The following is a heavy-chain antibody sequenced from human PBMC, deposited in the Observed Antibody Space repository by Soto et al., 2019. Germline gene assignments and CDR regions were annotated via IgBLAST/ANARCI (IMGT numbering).Heavy chain of an antibody. Sequence: GASVKVSCKASGYTFTSYYMHWVRQAPGQGLEWMGIINPSGGSTSYAQKFQGRVTMTRDTSTSTVYMELSSLRSEDTAVYYCARTTVTTDYVEYYFDYWGQGTLVTVSS. CDR2: INPSGGST. CDR1: GYTFTSYY. V-gene: IGHV1-46*01. J-gene: IGHJ4*02. CDR3: ARTTVTTDYVEYYFDY. D-gene: IGHD4-17*01.